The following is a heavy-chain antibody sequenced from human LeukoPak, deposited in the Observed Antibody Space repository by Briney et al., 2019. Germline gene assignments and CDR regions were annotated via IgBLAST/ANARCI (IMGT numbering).Heavy chain of an antibody. CDR2: IYYSGST. CDR1: GGSISSYY. D-gene: IGHD6-13*01. V-gene: IGHV4-59*01. J-gene: IGHJ4*02. Sequence: PSETLSLTCTVSGGSISSYYWSWIRQAPGKGLEWIGYIYYSGSTNYNPSLKSRVTISVDTSKNQFSLKLSSVTAADTAVYYCARVAASVSVQFGYWGQGTLVTVSS. CDR3: ARVAASVSVQFGY.